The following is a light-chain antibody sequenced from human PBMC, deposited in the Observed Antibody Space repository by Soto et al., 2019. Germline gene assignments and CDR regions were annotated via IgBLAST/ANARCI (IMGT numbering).Light chain of an antibody. V-gene: IGLV1-40*01. Sequence: QSVLTQPPSVSGAPGQRVTISCSGSTSNIGADYDVHWYQHLPGAAPKLLIYANSDRLSGVPDRFSGSKSGTSASLAITGLQAEDEAEYYCQSYDSSLSGPLFGGGTKLTVL. CDR2: ANS. CDR1: TSNIGADYD. CDR3: QSYDSSLSGPL. J-gene: IGLJ2*01.